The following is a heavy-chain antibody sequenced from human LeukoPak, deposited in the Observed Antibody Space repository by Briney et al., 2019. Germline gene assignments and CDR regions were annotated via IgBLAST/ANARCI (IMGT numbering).Heavy chain of an antibody. D-gene: IGHD2-15*01. CDR1: GFTFSTYA. CDR3: ASPYSDCSGGSCSTVDAFDI. CDR2: ISSSRSTI. J-gene: IGHJ3*02. Sequence: PGGSLRLSCAASGFTFSTYAMNWVRQAPGKGLEWVSYISSSRSTIYYADSVKGRLTISRDNSKNTLYLQMNSLRAEDTAVYYCASPYSDCSGGSCSTVDAFDIWGQGTMVTVSS. V-gene: IGHV3-48*01.